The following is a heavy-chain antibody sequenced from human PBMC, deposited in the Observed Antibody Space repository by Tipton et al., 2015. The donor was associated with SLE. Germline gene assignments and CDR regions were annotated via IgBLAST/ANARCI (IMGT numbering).Heavy chain of an antibody. J-gene: IGHJ4*02. V-gene: IGHV4-39*07. CDR3: ARADYDFWSGLDF. CDR1: GGSISSSSSYY. Sequence: TLSLTCAVYGGSISSSSSYYWAWIRQPPGKGVEWTGEIYHRGNTNYNPSLKSRVTMSLETSKKEFSLKLSSVTAADTAIYYCARADYDFWSGLDFWGQGALFTVSS. D-gene: IGHD3-3*01. CDR2: IYHRGNT.